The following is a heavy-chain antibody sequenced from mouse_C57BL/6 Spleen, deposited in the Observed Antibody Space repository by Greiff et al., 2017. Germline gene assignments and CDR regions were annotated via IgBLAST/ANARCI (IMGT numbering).Heavy chain of an antibody. D-gene: IGHD4-1*01. CDR3: ARKLTGTRYAMDD. CDR2: IYPGDGDT. V-gene: IGHV1-82*01. CDR1: GYAFSSSW. J-gene: IGHJ4*01. Sequence: QVQLQQPGAELVKPGASVKISCKASGYAFSSSWMNWVKQRPGKGLEWIGRIYPGDGDTNYNGKFNGKATLTADKSSRTAYMQISSLTSEDSAVYFCARKLTGTRYAMDDWGQGTSVTVSS.